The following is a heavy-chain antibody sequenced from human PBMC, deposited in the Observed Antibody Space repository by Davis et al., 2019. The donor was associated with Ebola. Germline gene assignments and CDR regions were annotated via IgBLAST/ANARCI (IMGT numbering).Heavy chain of an antibody. J-gene: IGHJ4*02. CDR1: GYTFTGYY. Sequence: AASVKVSCKASGYTFTGYYMHWVRQAPGQGLQWMGIINPSGGRTTYAQNFQGRVTLSRDTSTNTVYMELSSLRSEDSAMFYCARGGRVETLGLKSLPDYWGQGTLVTVSS. V-gene: IGHV1-46*01. CDR2: INPSGGRT. CDR3: ARGGRVETLGLKSLPDY. D-gene: IGHD1-7*01.